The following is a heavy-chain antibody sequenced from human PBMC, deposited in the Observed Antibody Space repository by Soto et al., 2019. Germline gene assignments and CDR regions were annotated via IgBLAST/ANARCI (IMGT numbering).Heavy chain of an antibody. Sequence: SETLSLTCAVYGGSFSGYYWTWIRQPPGTGLEWIGEINHSGSTNYNPSLKSRVTISVDTSKNQFSLKLTSVTAADTAVYYCATGDSHAFDIWGQGTMVTVSS. CDR2: INHSGST. D-gene: IGHD7-27*01. CDR1: GGSFSGYY. V-gene: IGHV4-34*01. J-gene: IGHJ3*02. CDR3: ATGDSHAFDI.